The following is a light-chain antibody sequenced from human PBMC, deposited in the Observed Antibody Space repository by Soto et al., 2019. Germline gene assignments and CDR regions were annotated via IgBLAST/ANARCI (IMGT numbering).Light chain of an antibody. CDR3: SSYTSSITL. CDR2: DVS. CDR1: ISDVATYNY. J-gene: IGLJ2*01. Sequence: QSALTQPASVSGSPGQSITISCTGTISDVATYNYVSWYQHHPGKAPKLIIFDVSNRPSGVSNRFSGSKSGNTASLTISGLQDEDESDYYCSSYTSSITLFGGGTKLTVL. V-gene: IGLV2-14*03.